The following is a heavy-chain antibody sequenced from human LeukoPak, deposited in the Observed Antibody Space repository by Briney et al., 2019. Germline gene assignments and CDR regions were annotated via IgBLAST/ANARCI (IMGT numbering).Heavy chain of an antibody. Sequence: SETLSLTCAVSGVAISRGGYAWNWIRQPPGKGLEWIAYIYHSGTTYYNPSLKSRAAISVDTSKNQFSLKLSSVTAADTAVYYCVRGRYSSGWFKDKNWFDPWGQGIPVTVSS. CDR3: VRGRYSSGWFKDKNWFDP. D-gene: IGHD6-19*01. J-gene: IGHJ5*02. CDR1: GVAISRGGYA. CDR2: IYHSGTT. V-gene: IGHV4-30-4*07.